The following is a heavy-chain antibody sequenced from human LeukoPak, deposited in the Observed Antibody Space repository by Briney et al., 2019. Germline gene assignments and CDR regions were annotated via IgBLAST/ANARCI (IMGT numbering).Heavy chain of an antibody. CDR3: ARARMPSGDLYYYGMDV. Sequence: GGSLRLSCAGSGFTFSSYAMHWVRQAPGKGLEYVSAISSNGDSTYYANSVKGRFTISRDNSKNTLYLQMGSLRPEDMAVYYCARARMPSGDLYYYGMDVWGQGTTVTVSS. J-gene: IGHJ6*02. CDR1: GFTFSSYA. CDR2: ISSNGDST. D-gene: IGHD3-10*01. V-gene: IGHV3-64*01.